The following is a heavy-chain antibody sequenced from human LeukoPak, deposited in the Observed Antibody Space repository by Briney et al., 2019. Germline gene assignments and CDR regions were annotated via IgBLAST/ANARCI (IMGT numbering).Heavy chain of an antibody. V-gene: IGHV3-21*01. CDR2: ISSSSSYI. J-gene: IGHJ6*04. D-gene: IGHD3-10*02. CDR1: GFTFSSYS. CDR3: AELGITMIGGV. Sequence: GGSLRLSCAASGFTFSSYSMNWVRQAPGKGLEWVSSISSSSSYIYYADSVKGRFTISRDNAKNSLYLQMNSLRAEDTAVYYCAELGITMIGGVWGKGTTVTTSS.